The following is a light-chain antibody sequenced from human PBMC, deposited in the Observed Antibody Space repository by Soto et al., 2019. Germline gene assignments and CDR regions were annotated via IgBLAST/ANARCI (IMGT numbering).Light chain of an antibody. CDR2: DVN. J-gene: IGLJ1*01. CDR1: STDVGNYDL. CDR3: CSYAGPTTYYV. Sequence: QSVLTQPASVSGSPGQSITISCTGTSTDVGNYDLVSWFLHHPGKAPKLLIYDVNERPSGVSNRFSGSKSGNTASLTISGLQAEDEADYYCCSYAGPTTYYVFGPGTKLTVL. V-gene: IGLV2-23*02.